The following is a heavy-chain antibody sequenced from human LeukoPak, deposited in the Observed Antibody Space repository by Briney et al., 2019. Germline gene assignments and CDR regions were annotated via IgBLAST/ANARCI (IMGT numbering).Heavy chain of an antibody. J-gene: IGHJ5*02. D-gene: IGHD6-13*01. CDR1: SGSISSYY. CDR2: IYYSGST. V-gene: IGHV4-59*01. CDR3: ASRSIAAAGVSWFDP. Sequence: SSETLSLTCTVSSGSISSYYRSWIRQPPGKGLEWIGYIYYSGSTNYNPSLKSRVTISVDTSKNQFSLKLSSVTAADTAVYYCASRSIAAAGVSWFDPWGQGTLVTVSS.